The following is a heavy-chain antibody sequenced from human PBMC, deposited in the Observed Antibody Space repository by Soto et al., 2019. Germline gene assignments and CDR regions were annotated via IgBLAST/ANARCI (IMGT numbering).Heavy chain of an antibody. CDR3: AQLLGGSYAFEI. Sequence: PGGSLRLSCAASGFTFRNYPINWVRQAPDKGLEWVAVISYDGSSRDYADSVRGRFTISRDNSKNTLYLQMNSLRPEDTAVYYCAQLLGGSYAFEIWGQGTMVTVSS. D-gene: IGHD1-26*01. V-gene: IGHV3-30-3*01. CDR1: GFTFRNYP. J-gene: IGHJ3*02. CDR2: ISYDGSSR.